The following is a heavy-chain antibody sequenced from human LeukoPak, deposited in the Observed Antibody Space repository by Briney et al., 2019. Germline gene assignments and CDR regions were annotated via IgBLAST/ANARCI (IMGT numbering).Heavy chain of an antibody. Sequence: GGSLRLSCTASGFTFGDYAMSWFRQAPGKGLEWVGFIRSKGYGGTTEYAASVKGRFSISREDSKSIAYLQMNSLKTEDTAVYYCTRGVVVTAIPYYWGQGTLVTVSS. D-gene: IGHD2-21*02. CDR1: GFTFGDYA. J-gene: IGHJ4*02. CDR3: TRGVVVTAIPYY. V-gene: IGHV3-49*03. CDR2: IRSKGYGGTT.